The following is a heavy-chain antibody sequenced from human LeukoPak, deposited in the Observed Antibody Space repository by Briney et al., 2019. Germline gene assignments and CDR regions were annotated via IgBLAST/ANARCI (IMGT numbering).Heavy chain of an antibody. CDR1: GFTFSSYS. Sequence: GGSLRLSCAASGFTFSSYSMNWVRQAPGKGLEWVSSISSSSSYIYYADSVKVRFTISRDNAKNSLYLQMNSVRAEDTAVYYCARDAVPAASYYYYGMDVWGQGTTVTVSS. CDR3: ARDAVPAASYYYYGMDV. J-gene: IGHJ6*02. D-gene: IGHD2-2*01. CDR2: ISSSSSYI. V-gene: IGHV3-21*01.